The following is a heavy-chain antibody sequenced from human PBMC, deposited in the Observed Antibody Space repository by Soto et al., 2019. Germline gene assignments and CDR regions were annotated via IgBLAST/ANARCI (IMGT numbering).Heavy chain of an antibody. D-gene: IGHD3-9*01. V-gene: IGHV1-18*01. CDR1: GYTFTSYG. Sequence: VASVKVSCKASGYTFTSYGISWVRQAPGQGLEWMGWISAYNGNTNYAQKLQGRVTMTTDTSTSTAYMELRSLRSDDTAVYYCARAHFDWLLTPMPFDIWGQGTMVTVSS. J-gene: IGHJ3*02. CDR2: ISAYNGNT. CDR3: ARAHFDWLLTPMPFDI.